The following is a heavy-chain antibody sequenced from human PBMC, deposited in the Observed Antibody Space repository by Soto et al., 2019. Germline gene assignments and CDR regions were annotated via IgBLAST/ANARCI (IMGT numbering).Heavy chain of an antibody. D-gene: IGHD2-2*01. J-gene: IGHJ4*02. CDR1: GFAFSNYS. Sequence: EEQLVESGGGLVQPGGSLRLSCVASGFAFSNYSMNWVRQAPGKGLEWVSYIRSSGSPTYYAGSVKGLFTISRDNAKKSLYLQMTSQRAEETAVYYCARMTSSLSPGRWGQGTLVTVSS. CDR2: IRSSGSPT. V-gene: IGHV3-48*01. CDR3: ARMTSSLSPGR.